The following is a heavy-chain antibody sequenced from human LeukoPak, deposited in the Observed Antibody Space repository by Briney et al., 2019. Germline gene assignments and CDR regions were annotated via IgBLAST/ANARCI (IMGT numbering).Heavy chain of an antibody. Sequence: EASVKVSCKASGYTFTGYYMHWVRQAPGQGLEWMGWINPNSGGTNYAQKFQGRVTMTRDTSISTAYVELSRLRSDDTAVYYCASPGSSSSRDYYYYMDVWGKGTTVTVSS. J-gene: IGHJ6*03. V-gene: IGHV1-2*02. CDR3: ASPGSSSSRDYYYYMDV. CDR2: INPNSGGT. CDR1: GYTFTGYY. D-gene: IGHD6-6*01.